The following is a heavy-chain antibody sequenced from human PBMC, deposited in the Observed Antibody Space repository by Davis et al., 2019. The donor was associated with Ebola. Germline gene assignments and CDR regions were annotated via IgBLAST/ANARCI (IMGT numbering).Heavy chain of an antibody. CDR1: GGTFSSYA. CDR2: IIPIFGTA. D-gene: IGHD2-15*01. J-gene: IGHJ4*02. CDR3: ARDHWACSGGSCYSSDFDY. Sequence: SVKVSCKASGGTFSSYAISWVRQAPGQGLEWMGGIIPIFGTANYAQKFQGRVTITADESTSTAYMELSSLRSDDTAVYYCARDHWACSGGSCYSSDFDYWGQGTLVTVSS. V-gene: IGHV1-69*13.